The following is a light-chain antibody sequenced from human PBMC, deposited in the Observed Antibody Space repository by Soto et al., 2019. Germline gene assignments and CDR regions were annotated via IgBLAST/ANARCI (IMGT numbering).Light chain of an antibody. CDR1: QSVASN. J-gene: IGKJ5*01. Sequence: EIVLTQSPGTLYLSPGARGTIFCMVSQSVASNSLWYQQKPGQAARLLIYGASSRATGVPARFSGSGSGTEFSRTISSLPSEDCAVCYCQQYHKWPPSTFRQGTGLEIK. CDR3: QQYHKWPPST. CDR2: GAS. V-gene: IGKV3-15*01.